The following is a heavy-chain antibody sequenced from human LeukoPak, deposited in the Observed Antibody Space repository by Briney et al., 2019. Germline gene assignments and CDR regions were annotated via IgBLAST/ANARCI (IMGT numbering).Heavy chain of an antibody. D-gene: IGHD3-10*01. J-gene: IGHJ4*02. CDR2: INTDGSST. CDR3: AKGYLGSGSLDY. Sequence: GGSLRLSCAASGFTLSSYWMHWVRQAPGKGLVWVSRINTDGSSTYYADSVKGRFTISRDNSKNTLYLQMNSLRAEDTAVYYCAKGYLGSGSLDYWGQGTLVTVSS. V-gene: IGHV3-74*01. CDR1: GFTLSSYW.